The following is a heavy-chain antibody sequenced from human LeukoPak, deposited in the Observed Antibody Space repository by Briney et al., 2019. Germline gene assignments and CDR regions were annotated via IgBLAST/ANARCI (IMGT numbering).Heavy chain of an antibody. D-gene: IGHD5/OR15-5a*01. Sequence: PSETLSLTCTVSGGSISSYYWGWIRQPPGKGLEWIGSIYYSGSTYYNPSLKSRVTISVDTSKNQFSLKLSSVTAADTAVYYCARSESSAYNWFDPWGQGTLVTVSS. CDR3: ARSESSAYNWFDP. CDR1: GGSISSYY. V-gene: IGHV4-39*01. CDR2: IYYSGST. J-gene: IGHJ5*02.